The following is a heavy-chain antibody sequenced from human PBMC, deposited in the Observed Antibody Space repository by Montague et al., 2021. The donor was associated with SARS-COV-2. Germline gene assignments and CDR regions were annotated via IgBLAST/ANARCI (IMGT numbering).Heavy chain of an antibody. CDR3: ASVGVGMMVRGVIPAYYSYGMDV. J-gene: IGHJ6*02. CDR1: GGSISSGSYY. CDR2: IYTSGST. Sequence: TLSLTCTVSGGSISSGSYYWSWIRQPAGKGLEWIGRIYTSGSTNYNPSLKSRVTISVDTSKNQFSLKLSSVTAADTAVYYCASVGVGMMVRGVIPAYYSYGMDVWGQGTTVTVSS. V-gene: IGHV4-61*02. D-gene: IGHD3-10*01.